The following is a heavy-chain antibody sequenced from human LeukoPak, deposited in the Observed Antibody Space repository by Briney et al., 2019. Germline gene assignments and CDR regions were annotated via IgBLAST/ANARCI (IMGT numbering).Heavy chain of an antibody. Sequence: TSETLSLTCTVSGVSISSYYWSWIRQPPGKGLEWIGYIYYSGSTNYNPSLKSRVTISVDTSKNQFSLKLSSVTAADTAVYYCARGRSGYHLAYFDYWGQGTLVTVSS. V-gene: IGHV4-59*01. CDR2: IYYSGST. J-gene: IGHJ4*02. CDR3: ARGRSGYHLAYFDY. CDR1: GVSISSYY. D-gene: IGHD3-3*01.